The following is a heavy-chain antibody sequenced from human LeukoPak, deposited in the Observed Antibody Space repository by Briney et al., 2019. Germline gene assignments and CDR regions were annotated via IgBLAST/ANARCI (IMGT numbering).Heavy chain of an antibody. D-gene: IGHD4-17*01. CDR2: ISPSDGNT. V-gene: IGHV3-23*01. CDR1: GFTFSKYA. J-gene: IGHJ4*02. CDR3: AKDSSVPYGITD. Sequence: QPGGSLILSCAASGFTFSKYAMSWVRQAPGKGLQWVSAISPSDGNTFYADSVKGRFTISRDNSKNTLSLQMNSLRAEDTALYYCAKDSSVPYGITDWGQGTLVTVSS.